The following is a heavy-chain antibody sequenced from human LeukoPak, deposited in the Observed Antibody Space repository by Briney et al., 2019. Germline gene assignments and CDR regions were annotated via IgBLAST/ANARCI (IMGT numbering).Heavy chain of an antibody. V-gene: IGHV1-8*01. CDR2: MNPNSGNT. D-gene: IGHD6-13*01. J-gene: IGHJ5*02. CDR3: ARERGGIAAAATSWFDP. CDR1: GYTFTSYD. Sequence: ASVKVSCKASGYTFTSYDINWVRQATGQGLEWMGWMNPNSGNTGYAQKFQGRVTITRDTSASTAYMELSSLRSEDTAVYYCARERGGIAAAATSWFDPWGQGTLVTVSS.